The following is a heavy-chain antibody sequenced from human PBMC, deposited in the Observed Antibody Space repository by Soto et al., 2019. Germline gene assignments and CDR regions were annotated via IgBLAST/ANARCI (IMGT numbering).Heavy chain of an antibody. Sequence: SETLSLTCTVSGGSISSGGYYWSWIRQHPGKGLEWIGYIYYSGSTYYNPSLKSRVTISVDTSKNQFSLKLSSVTAADTAVYYCATDHAHGYFLYDFDSWGQGALVLVAS. CDR2: IYYSGST. CDR3: ATDHAHGYFLYDFDS. J-gene: IGHJ4*02. V-gene: IGHV4-31*03. D-gene: IGHD5-12*01. CDR1: GGSISSGGYY.